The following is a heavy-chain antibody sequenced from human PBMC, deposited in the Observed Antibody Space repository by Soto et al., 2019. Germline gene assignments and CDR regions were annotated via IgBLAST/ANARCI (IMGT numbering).Heavy chain of an antibody. CDR2: INAGNGNT. Sequence: ASLKVSCKASGYTFTIYAMHWVRQAPGQRLEWMGWINAGNGNTKYSQKFQGRVTITRDTSTSTAYMELRSLRSDDTAVYYCARTRLQSAFDIWGQGTMVTVSS. J-gene: IGHJ3*02. CDR1: GYTFTIYA. D-gene: IGHD4-4*01. CDR3: ARTRLQSAFDI. V-gene: IGHV1-3*01.